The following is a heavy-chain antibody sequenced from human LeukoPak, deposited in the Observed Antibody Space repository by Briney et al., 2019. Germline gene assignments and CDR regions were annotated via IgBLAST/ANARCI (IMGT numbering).Heavy chain of an antibody. CDR1: GFTFSSYG. V-gene: IGHV3-30*18. Sequence: PGGSLRLSCAASGFTFSSYGMHWVRQAPGKGLEGGAVISYDGSNKYYADSVKGRFTISRDNSKNTLYLQMNSLRAEDTAVYYCAKDLSGRCGGDCYSMVYWGQGTLVTVSS. CDR2: ISYDGSNK. J-gene: IGHJ4*02. CDR3: AKDLSGRCGGDCYSMVY. D-gene: IGHD2-21*02.